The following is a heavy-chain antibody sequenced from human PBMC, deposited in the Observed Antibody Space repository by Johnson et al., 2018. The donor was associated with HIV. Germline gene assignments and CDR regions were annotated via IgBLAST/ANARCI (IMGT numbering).Heavy chain of an antibody. D-gene: IGHD1-1*01. V-gene: IGHV3-64*01. CDR1: GFTFRSYA. CDR2: INTNGNST. J-gene: IGHJ3*02. CDR3: AKERGDNYVGGDAFDI. Sequence: VQLVESGGGVVQPGTSLRLSCAVSGFTFRSYAMHWVRQAPGRGLEHVSGINTNGNSTHYANSVKGRFTISRDTSKNKLYLQMNSLRTEDTAVYYCAKERGDNYVGGDAFDIWGQGTMVTVSS.